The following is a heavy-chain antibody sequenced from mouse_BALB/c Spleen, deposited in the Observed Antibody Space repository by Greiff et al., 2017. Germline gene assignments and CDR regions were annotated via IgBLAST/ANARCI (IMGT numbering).Heavy chain of an antibody. CDR3: ASNYDRGFAY. J-gene: IGHJ3*01. Sequence: QVQLQQSGAELARPGASVKLSCKASGYTFTSYTLHWVKQRPGQGLEWIGYINPSSGYTNYNQKFKDKATLTADKSSSTAYMQLSSLTSEDSAVYYCASNYDRGFAYWGQGTLVTVSA. CDR2: INPSSGYT. D-gene: IGHD2-4*01. V-gene: IGHV1-4*01. CDR1: GYTFTSYT.